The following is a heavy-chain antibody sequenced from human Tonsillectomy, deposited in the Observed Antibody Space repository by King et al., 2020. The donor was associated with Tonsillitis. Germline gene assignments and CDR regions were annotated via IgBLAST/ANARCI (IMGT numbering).Heavy chain of an antibody. Sequence: QLQESGPGLVKPSETLSLTCAVSGYSISSGYYWGWVRQSPGRGRGWIGTIYRSGDTYYNPSLKSRLIISVDTSKNQYSLNLTSVTAAATAVYYCARDRGDILTGYYPRGWFDTWGQGSLVTVAS. CDR3: ARDRGDILTGYYPRGWFDT. CDR1: GYSISSGYY. CDR2: IYRSGDT. J-gene: IGHJ5*02. D-gene: IGHD3-9*01. V-gene: IGHV4-38-2*02.